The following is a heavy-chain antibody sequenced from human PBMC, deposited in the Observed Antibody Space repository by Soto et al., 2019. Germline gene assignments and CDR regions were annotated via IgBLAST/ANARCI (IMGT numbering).Heavy chain of an antibody. CDR3: VREGRSSTSCNTGCAFDI. CDR1: GFTVSSNY. J-gene: IGHJ3*02. CDR2: IYSDGST. D-gene: IGHD2-2*02. V-gene: IGHV3-53*01. Sequence: GGSLRLSCAASGFTVSSNYMSWVRQAPGKGLEWVSVIYSDGSTYYADSVKGRFAISRDNSKNMLYLQMISLRAEDTAVYYCVREGRSSTSCNTGCAFDIWGQGTMVTVSS.